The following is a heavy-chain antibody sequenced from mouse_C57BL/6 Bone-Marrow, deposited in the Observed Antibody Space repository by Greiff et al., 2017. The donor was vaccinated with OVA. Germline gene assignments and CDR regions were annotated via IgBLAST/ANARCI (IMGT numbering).Heavy chain of an antibody. V-gene: IGHV1-55*01. CDR1: GYSFTSYW. J-gene: IGHJ2*01. CDR2: IYPGSGST. CDR3: ARYYYGSSYLYYFDY. Sequence: VQLQQPGAELVKPGASVKMSCKASGYSFTSYWITWVKQRPGQGLEWIGDIYPGSGSTNYNAKFKSKATLTVVTSSSTAYMQLSSLTSEDSAVYYCARYYYGSSYLYYFDYWGQGTTLTVSS. D-gene: IGHD1-1*01.